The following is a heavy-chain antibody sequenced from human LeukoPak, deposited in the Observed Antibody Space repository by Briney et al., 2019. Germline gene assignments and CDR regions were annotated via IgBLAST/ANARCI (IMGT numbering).Heavy chain of an antibody. V-gene: IGHV3-23*01. CDR2: ISGSGGST. CDR3: ATSWGPDTSAFRWGRDGMDV. D-gene: IGHD3-16*01. Sequence: GGSLRLSCAASGFTFSSYAMNWVRQAPGKGLEWVSTISGSGGSTYYADSVKGRFTISRDNSKNTLYLQMNSLRAEDTAVYYCATSWGPDTSAFRWGRDGMDVWGQGTTVIVS. J-gene: IGHJ6*02. CDR1: GFTFSSYA.